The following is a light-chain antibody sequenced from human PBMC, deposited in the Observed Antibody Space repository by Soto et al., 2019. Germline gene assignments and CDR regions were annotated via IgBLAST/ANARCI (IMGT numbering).Light chain of an antibody. CDR1: QSIHTS. V-gene: IGKV3-11*01. CDR2: DST. Sequence: VLTQSPATLSLSPGERATLSCRASQSIHTSLAWYQQKSGKPPRLVIYDSTLRANGVPDRFGGSRSGTEFTLTIKSLGPEDFAVYYCQQRNVWPPITFGQGTRLEIK. J-gene: IGKJ5*01. CDR3: QQRNVWPPIT.